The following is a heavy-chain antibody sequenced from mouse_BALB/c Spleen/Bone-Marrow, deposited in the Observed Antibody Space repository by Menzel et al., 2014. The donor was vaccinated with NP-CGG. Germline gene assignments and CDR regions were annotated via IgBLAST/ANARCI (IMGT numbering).Heavy chain of an antibody. J-gene: IGHJ2*01. Sequence: VQLKESGAEVVRPGVSVKISCKGSGYTFTDYALHWVKQSHAKSLEWIGIIRTYYGDASYNQKFKGKATMTVDKSSSTAYMELARLTSEDSAIYYCARSDGFDYWGQGTTLTVSS. D-gene: IGHD2-3*01. V-gene: IGHV1S137*01. CDR1: GYTFTDYA. CDR3: ARSDGFDY. CDR2: IRTYYGDA.